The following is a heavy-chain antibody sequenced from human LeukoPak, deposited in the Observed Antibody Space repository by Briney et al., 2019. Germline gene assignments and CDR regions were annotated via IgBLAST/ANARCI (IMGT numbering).Heavy chain of an antibody. CDR1: GFTFSNYA. CDR3: ARTAGDSSGYYHDY. CDR2: ISSDVSNK. V-gene: IGHV3-30-3*01. J-gene: IGHJ4*02. Sequence: PGGSLRLSCAASGFTFSNYAMHWVRQTPGKGLEWEAVISSDVSNKYYADSVKGRFTISRDNSKNTLYLQMSSLRAEDTAVYYCARTAGDSSGYYHDYWGQGTLVTVSS. D-gene: IGHD3-22*01.